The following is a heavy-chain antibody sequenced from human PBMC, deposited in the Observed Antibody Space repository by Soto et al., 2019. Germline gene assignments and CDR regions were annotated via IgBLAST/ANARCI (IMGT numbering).Heavy chain of an antibody. CDR1: GFTFSSYG. J-gene: IGHJ5*02. CDR2: IWYDGSNK. D-gene: IGHD3-10*01. CDR3: ARVGEMAWFDP. V-gene: IGHV3-33*01. Sequence: GGSLRLSCAASGFTFSSYGMHWVRQAPGKGLEWVAVIWYDGSNKYYADSVKGRFTISRDNSKNTLYLQMNSLRAEDTAVYYCARVGEMAWFDPWGQGTLVTVSS.